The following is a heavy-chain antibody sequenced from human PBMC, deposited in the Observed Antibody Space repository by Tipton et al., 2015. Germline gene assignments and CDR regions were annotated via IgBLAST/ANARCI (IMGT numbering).Heavy chain of an antibody. D-gene: IGHD6-13*01. CDR2: IYYSGST. V-gene: IGHV4-59*08. J-gene: IGHJ4*02. CDR1: GGSISSYY. Sequence: TLSLTCIVSGGSISSYYWSWVRQPPGKGLEWIGNIYYSGSTYYNPSLKSRVTISVDTSKNQFSLKLSSVTAADTAVYYCARRFSHSSSWTFDYWGQGTLVTVSS. CDR3: ARRFSHSSSWTFDY.